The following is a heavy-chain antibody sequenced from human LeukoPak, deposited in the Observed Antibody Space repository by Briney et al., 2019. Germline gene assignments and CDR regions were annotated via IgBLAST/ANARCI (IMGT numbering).Heavy chain of an antibody. D-gene: IGHD3-22*01. Sequence: ASVKVSRKASGYTFTSYGISWVRQAPGQGLEWMGWISAYNGNTNYAQKLQGRVTMTTDTSTSTAYMELRSLRSDDTAVYYCARVNHYDSSGHIDYWGQGTLVTVSS. CDR3: ARVNHYDSSGHIDY. CDR1: GYTFTSYG. V-gene: IGHV1-18*01. CDR2: ISAYNGNT. J-gene: IGHJ4*02.